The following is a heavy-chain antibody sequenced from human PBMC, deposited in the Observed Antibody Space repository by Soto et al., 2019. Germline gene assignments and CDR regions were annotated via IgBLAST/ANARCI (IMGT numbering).Heavy chain of an antibody. Sequence: GESRKISCAASGISTSSYWMGWVRQAPGRGLEWVASIKKDGSEKYYMDSLKGRFTISRDNALNSLYLQMNSLRAEDTAVYFCVTGYHSDYWGQGTLVTVSS. CDR1: GISTSSYW. CDR3: VTGYHSDY. V-gene: IGHV3-7*03. D-gene: IGHD5-18*01. CDR2: IKKDGSEK. J-gene: IGHJ4*02.